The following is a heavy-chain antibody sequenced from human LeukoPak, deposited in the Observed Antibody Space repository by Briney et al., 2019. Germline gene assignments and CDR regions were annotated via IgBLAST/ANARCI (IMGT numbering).Heavy chain of an antibody. CDR2: ISAYNGNT. CDR3: ARTEEWELQNFDP. V-gene: IGHV1-18*01. J-gene: IGHJ5*02. CDR1: GYTFTSYG. D-gene: IGHD1-26*01. Sequence: VASVKVSCKASGYTFTSYGNSWVRQAPGRGLEWMGWISAYNGNTNYAQKLQGRVTMTTDTSTCTAYMELRSLRSDDTAVYYCARTEEWELQNFDPWGQGTLVTVSS.